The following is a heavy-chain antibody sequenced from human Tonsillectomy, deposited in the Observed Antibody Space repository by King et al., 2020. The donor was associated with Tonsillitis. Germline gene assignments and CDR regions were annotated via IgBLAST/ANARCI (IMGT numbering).Heavy chain of an antibody. CDR1: GYTSSTYG. J-gene: IGHJ4*02. V-gene: IGHV1-18*01. D-gene: IGHD3-9*01. CDR3: ALDILTGFYDY. Sequence: QLVHSGADVKKPGASVQVSCKALGYTSSTYGINWVRQAPGQGRELMGWFNAYHGNTIYAQKLQVRVTVTTDTPTRTAHMELGSLGSDDTAVYYCALDILTGFYDYWGQGTLVTVSS. CDR2: FNAYHGNT.